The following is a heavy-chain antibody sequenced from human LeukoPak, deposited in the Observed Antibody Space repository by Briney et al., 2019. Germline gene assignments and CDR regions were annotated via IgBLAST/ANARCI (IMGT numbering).Heavy chain of an antibody. Sequence: PGGSLRLSCAASGFTFSSYAMHWVRQAPGKGLEWVAVISYDGSNKYYADSVKGRFTISRDNSKNTLYLQMNSLRAEDTAVYYCARWQRGYSYGFDYWGQGTLVTVSS. J-gene: IGHJ4*02. CDR1: GFTFSSYA. V-gene: IGHV3-30-3*01. CDR3: ARWQRGYSYGFDY. D-gene: IGHD5-18*01. CDR2: ISYDGSNK.